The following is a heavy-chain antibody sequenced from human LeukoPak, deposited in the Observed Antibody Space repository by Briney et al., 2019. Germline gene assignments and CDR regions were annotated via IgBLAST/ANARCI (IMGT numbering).Heavy chain of an antibody. J-gene: IGHJ4*02. CDR1: GGSFSGYY. CDR2: INHSGST. CDR3: ARGRTVATYYDDFEY. Sequence: KPSETLSLTCAVYGGSFSGYYWSWIRQPPGKGLEWIGEINHSGSTNYNPSLKSRVTISVDTSKNQFSLKLSSVTAADTAVYYCARGRTVATYYDDFEYWGQGTLVTVSS. V-gene: IGHV4-34*01. D-gene: IGHD2/OR15-2a*01.